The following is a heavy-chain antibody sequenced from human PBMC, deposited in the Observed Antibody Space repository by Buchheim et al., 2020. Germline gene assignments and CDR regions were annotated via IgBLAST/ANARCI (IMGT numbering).Heavy chain of an antibody. CDR1: VFTFSNYG. CDR3: AKDGSYSGVWSGYSPLDSYYYGMDV. V-gene: IGHV3-30*18. J-gene: IGHJ6*02. CDR2: ISFDGSNK. D-gene: IGHD3-3*01. Sequence: QVQLVESGGGVVQPGRSLRLSCAASVFTFSNYGMHWVRQAPGKGLEWVAVISFDGSNKYYADSVKGRFTISRDNSKNTLYLQMNSLRAEDTAVYYCAKDGSYSGVWSGYSPLDSYYYGMDVWGQGTT.